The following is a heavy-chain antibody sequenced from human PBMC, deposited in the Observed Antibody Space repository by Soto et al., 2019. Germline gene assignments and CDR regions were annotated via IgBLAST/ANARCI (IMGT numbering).Heavy chain of an antibody. Sequence: GGSLRLSCAASGFTFSDYYMSWIRQAPGKGLEWVSYISSSGSTIYYADSVKGRFTISRDNAKNSLYLQMNSLRAEDTAVYYCARDQYVTYYYYGMDVWGQGTTVTVSS. CDR3: ARDQYVTYYYYGMDV. V-gene: IGHV3-11*01. CDR1: GFTFSDYY. J-gene: IGHJ6*02. CDR2: ISSSGSTI. D-gene: IGHD2-21*02.